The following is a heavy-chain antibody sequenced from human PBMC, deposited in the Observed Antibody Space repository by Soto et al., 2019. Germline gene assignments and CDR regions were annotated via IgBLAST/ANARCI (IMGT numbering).Heavy chain of an antibody. CDR2: ISAYNGNT. D-gene: IGHD4-17*01. CDR1: GYTFTNDG. J-gene: IGHJ4*02. Sequence: VQMVQSGAEVKKPGASVKVSCKASGYTFTNDGISWVRQAPGQGLGWVGWISAYNGNTNYAQKLQDRVTMTTDTSTSTAYMELRSLRSDDTATYYCARLTDYGDYEYFDYWGQGTLVTVSS. CDR3: ARLTDYGDYEYFDY. V-gene: IGHV1-18*01.